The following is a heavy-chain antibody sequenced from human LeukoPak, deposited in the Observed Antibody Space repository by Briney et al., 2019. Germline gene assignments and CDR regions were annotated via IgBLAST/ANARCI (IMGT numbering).Heavy chain of an antibody. CDR3: ASTYDYVWGSFRTGYFDY. D-gene: IGHD3-16*02. Sequence: GGSLRLSCKVSGFTFSSYSMNWVRQAPGKGLEWVSYITSRSSDIYYADSVKGRFTISRDNAKTSLYLQMNSLRAEDTAVYYCASTYDYVWGSFRTGYFDYWGQGILVTVSS. CDR2: ITSRSSDI. J-gene: IGHJ4*02. V-gene: IGHV3-21*01. CDR1: GFTFSSYS.